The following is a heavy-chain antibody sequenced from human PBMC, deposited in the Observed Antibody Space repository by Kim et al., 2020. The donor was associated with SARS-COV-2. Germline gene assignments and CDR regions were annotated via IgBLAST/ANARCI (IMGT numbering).Heavy chain of an antibody. CDR1: GGSISSGGYY. V-gene: IGHV4-31*03. J-gene: IGHJ4*02. CDR3: ARSMVRGVIIPFDY. D-gene: IGHD3-10*01. Sequence: SETLSLTCTVSGGSISSGGYYWSWIRQHPGKGLEWIGYIYYSGSTYYNPSLKSRVTISVDTSKNQFSLKLSSVTAADTAVYYCARSMVRGVIIPFDYWGQGTLVTVSS. CDR2: IYYSGST.